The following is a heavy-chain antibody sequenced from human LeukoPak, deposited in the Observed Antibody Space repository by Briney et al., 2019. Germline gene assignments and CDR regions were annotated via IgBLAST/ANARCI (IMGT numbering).Heavy chain of an antibody. Sequence: PSETLSLTCSVSGGSISSYKWSWIRQPPGKGLEWIGYIYYSGSTNYNPSLKSRVTISVDTSKNQFSLKLSSVTAADTAVYYCARHFETYSSGWKSYFFDYWGQGTLVTVSS. CDR1: GGSISSYK. J-gene: IGHJ4*02. V-gene: IGHV4-59*08. CDR3: ARHFETYSSGWKSYFFDY. D-gene: IGHD6-19*01. CDR2: IYYSGST.